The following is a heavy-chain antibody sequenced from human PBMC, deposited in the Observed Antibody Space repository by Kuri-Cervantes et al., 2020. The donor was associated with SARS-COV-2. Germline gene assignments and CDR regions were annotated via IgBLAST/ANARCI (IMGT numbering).Heavy chain of an antibody. J-gene: IGHJ3*02. CDR2: IYHSGST. CDR3: AREGGSRYHDAFDI. V-gene: IGHV4-30-2*01. D-gene: IGHD2-15*01. Sequence: LRLSCTVSGGSISSGGYYWSWIRQPPGKGLEWIGYIYHSGSTNYNPSLKSRVTISVDTSKNQFSLKLSSATAADTAVYYCAREGGSRYHDAFDIWGQGTMVTVSS. CDR1: GGSISSGGYY.